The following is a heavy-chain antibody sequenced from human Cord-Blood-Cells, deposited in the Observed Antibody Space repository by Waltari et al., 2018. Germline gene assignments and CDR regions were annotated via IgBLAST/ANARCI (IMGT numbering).Heavy chain of an antibody. CDR2: INPNSGGT. CDR1: GYTFTGYS. Sequence: QVQLVQSGAEVKKPRASVKVSCKASGYTFTGYSLHWVRPAPGQGLEWMGWINPNSGGTNYAQKFQGRVTMTRDTSISTAYMELSRLRSDDTAVYYCARVKGARLGISDYWGQGTLVTVSS. J-gene: IGHJ4*02. D-gene: IGHD7-27*01. CDR3: ARVKGARLGISDY. V-gene: IGHV1-2*02.